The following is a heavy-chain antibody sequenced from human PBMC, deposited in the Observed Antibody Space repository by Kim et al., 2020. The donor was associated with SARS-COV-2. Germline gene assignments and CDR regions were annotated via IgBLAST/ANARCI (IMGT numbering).Heavy chain of an antibody. CDR1: GFTFSSYT. D-gene: IGHD4-17*01. Sequence: GGSLRLSCAASGFTFSSYTMTWVRQAPGKGLEWVSRIRGNGGNTYYADSVKGRFTISRDNSKNMVFLQMNSPRAEDTAIYYCAKGHMTMVTAPDSWGQGTPVTVSS. V-gene: IGHV3-23*01. CDR3: AKGHMTMVTAPDS. J-gene: IGHJ5*01. CDR2: IRGNGGNT.